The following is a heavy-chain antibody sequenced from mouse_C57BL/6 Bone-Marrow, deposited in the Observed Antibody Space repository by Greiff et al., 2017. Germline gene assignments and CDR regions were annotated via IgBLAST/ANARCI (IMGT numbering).Heavy chain of an antibody. D-gene: IGHD2-4*01. CDR1: GYTFTSYW. CDR3: ARNDDYDLFAY. J-gene: IGHJ3*01. V-gene: IGHV1-59*01. CDR2: IDPSDSYT. Sequence: QVQLQQPGAELVRPGTSVKLSCKASGYTFTSYWMHWVKQRPGQGLEWIGVIDPSDSYTNYNQKFKGKATLTVATSSSTAYMQLSSLTSEDSAVYYCARNDDYDLFAYWVQGTLVTVSA.